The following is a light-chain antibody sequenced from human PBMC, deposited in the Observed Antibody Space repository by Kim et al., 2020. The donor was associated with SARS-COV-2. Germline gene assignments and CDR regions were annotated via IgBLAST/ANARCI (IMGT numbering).Light chain of an antibody. Sequence: PGVKVTFSGAPSTGRVCKDHKPYWTQQKAGQAPRTLIYDPAIKHSWTPARVSGCLPGGKAALTLSDAQPEDEADSYGLLFYSGVQIFGGGTQLTVL. CDR2: DPA. V-gene: IGLV7-46*01. CDR3: LLFYSGVQI. J-gene: IGLJ2*01. CDR1: TGRVCKDHK.